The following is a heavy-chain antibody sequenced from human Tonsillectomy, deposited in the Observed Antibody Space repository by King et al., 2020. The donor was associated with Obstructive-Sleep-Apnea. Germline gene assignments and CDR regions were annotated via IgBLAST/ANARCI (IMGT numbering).Heavy chain of an antibody. D-gene: IGHD6-19*01. Sequence: VQLVESGGGLVQPGGSLRLSCAASGFTFSSYAMSWVRQAPGKGLEWVSAFSGSGGSTYYADSVKGRFTISRDNSKNTLCLQMNSLRAEDTAVYYCAKAAYSIVWHGRDSFDYWGQGTLVTVSS. CDR1: GFTFSSYA. J-gene: IGHJ4*02. CDR2: FSGSGGST. CDR3: AKAAYSIVWHGRDSFDY. V-gene: IGHV3-23*04.